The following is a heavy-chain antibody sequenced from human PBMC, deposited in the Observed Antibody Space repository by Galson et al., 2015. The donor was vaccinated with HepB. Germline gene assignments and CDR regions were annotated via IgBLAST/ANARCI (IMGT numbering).Heavy chain of an antibody. D-gene: IGHD4-17*01. Sequence: SLRLSCAASGFIFSSYGMHWVRQAPGKGLEWVATILYDGSNKYYADSVKGRFTISRDNSKNTLYLQMNSLRAEDTAVYYCAKERSWTVTTGVDFDYWGQGTLVTVSS. CDR3: AKERSWTVTTGVDFDY. J-gene: IGHJ4*02. CDR2: ILYDGSNK. CDR1: GFIFSSYG. V-gene: IGHV3-30*18.